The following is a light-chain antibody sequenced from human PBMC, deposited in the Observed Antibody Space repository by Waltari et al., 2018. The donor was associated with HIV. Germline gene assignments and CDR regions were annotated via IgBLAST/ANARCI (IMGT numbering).Light chain of an antibody. CDR2: EGS. CDR3: CSYAGSSTWV. CDR1: SSDVGSYNL. Sequence: QSALTQPASVSGSPGQSITISCPVTSSDVGSYNLFPWYQQHPGKAPKLMIDEGSKRPSGVSNRFSGSKSGNTASLTISGLQAEDEADYYCCSYAGSSTWVFGGGTKLTVL. J-gene: IGLJ3*02. V-gene: IGLV2-23*01.